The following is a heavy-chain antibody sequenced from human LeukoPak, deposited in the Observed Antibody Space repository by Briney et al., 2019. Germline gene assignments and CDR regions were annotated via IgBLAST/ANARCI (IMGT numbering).Heavy chain of an antibody. J-gene: IGHJ4*02. CDR2: ISGGTT. CDR1: GFTFGDYL. V-gene: IGHV3-49*03. CDR3: SXXXXXXSVY. Sequence: GGSLRLSCTASGFTFGDYLMSWFRQAPGKGLEWIGFISGGTTEYAASVKGRFNISRDDSTSIAYLQMKSLTNQETAVYNCSXXXXXXSVYWGQGTLVTVSS.